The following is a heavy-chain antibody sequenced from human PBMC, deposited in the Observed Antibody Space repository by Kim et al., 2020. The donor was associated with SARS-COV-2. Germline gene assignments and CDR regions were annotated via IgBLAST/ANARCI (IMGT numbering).Heavy chain of an antibody. CDR3: ARSEWLRPSTITRNWFDP. Sequence: ASVKVSCKASGYTFTSYAMHWVRQAPGQRLEWMGWINAGNGNTKYSQKFQGRVTITRDTSASTAYMELSSLRSEDTAVYYCARSEWLRPSTITRNWFDPWGQGTLVTVSS. CDR2: INAGNGNT. D-gene: IGHD5-12*01. J-gene: IGHJ5*02. CDR1: GYTFTSYA. V-gene: IGHV1-3*01.